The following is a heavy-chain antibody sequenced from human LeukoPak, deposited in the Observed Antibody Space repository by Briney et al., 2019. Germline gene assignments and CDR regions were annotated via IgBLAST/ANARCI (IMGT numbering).Heavy chain of an antibody. D-gene: IGHD2-15*01. J-gene: IGHJ6*02. CDR3: ARDGGVVVAATPYYYYGMDV. CDR2: INTNTGNP. V-gene: IGHV7-4-1*02. CDR1: GYTFTSYA. Sequence: ASVKVSCKASGYTFTSYAMDWVRQAPGQGLEWMGWINTNTGNPTYAQGFTGRFVFSLDTSVSTAYLQISGLKAEDTAVYYCARDGGVVVAATPYYYYGMDVWGQGTTVTVSS.